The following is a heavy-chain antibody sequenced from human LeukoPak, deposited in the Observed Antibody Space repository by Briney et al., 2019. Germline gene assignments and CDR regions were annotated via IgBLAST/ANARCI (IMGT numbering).Heavy chain of an antibody. D-gene: IGHD3-3*01. V-gene: IGHV1-3*01. CDR1: GYTFTSYA. Sequence: GASVTVSCTASGYTFTSYAMHWVRQAPGQRLEWMGWINAGNGNTKYSQKFQGRVTITRDTSASTAYMELSSLRSEDTAVYYCARVGTIFGVTSRYWFDPWAREPWSPSPQ. CDR2: INAGNGNT. CDR3: ARVGTIFGVTSRYWFDP. J-gene: IGHJ5*02.